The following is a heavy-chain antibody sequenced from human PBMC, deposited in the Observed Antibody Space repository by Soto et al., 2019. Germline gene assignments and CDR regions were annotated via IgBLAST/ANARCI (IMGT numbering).Heavy chain of an antibody. D-gene: IGHD6-13*01. J-gene: IGHJ4*02. CDR3: ARGGLVSAGTLDY. Sequence: SETLSLTCAGSGGSISSYYWSWVRQSPGKGLEWIGYIYYSGSTNYNPSLKSRVTMSVDTSKNQFSLKLSSVTAADTAVYYCARGGLVSAGTLDYWGQGTQATVSS. CDR1: GGSISSYY. V-gene: IGHV4-59*01. CDR2: IYYSGST.